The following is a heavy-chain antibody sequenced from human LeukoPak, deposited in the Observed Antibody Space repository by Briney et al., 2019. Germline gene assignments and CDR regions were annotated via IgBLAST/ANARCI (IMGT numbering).Heavy chain of an antibody. CDR3: ARESSDSRGYSEYYFDY. CDR1: GFSFSNNY. D-gene: IGHD3-22*01. CDR2: ISDGGSYT. J-gene: IGHJ4*02. V-gene: IGHV3-11*06. Sequence: KPGGSLRLSCAASGFSFSNNYMSWIRQAPGKGLEWVSYISDGGSYTNYPDSVKGRFTISRDNAKNSLYLQMNSLRAEDTAVYYCARESSDSRGYSEYYFDYWGQGTLVTVSS.